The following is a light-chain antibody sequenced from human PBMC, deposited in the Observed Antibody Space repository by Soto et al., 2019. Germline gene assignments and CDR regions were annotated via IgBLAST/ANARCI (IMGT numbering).Light chain of an antibody. J-gene: IGKJ1*01. CDR2: GAS. CDR1: QSVSSSY. V-gene: IGKV3-20*01. Sequence: EIVLTQSPGTPSLSPGERATLSCRASQSVSSSYLAWYQQKPGQAPRLLIYGASSRATGIPDRFSGSGSGTDFTLTISRLETEDFAVYYCQQYGSWTFGQGTKVEIK. CDR3: QQYGSWT.